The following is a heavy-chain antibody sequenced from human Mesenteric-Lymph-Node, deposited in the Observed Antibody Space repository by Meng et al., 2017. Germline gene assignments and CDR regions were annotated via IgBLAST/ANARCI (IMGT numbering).Heavy chain of an antibody. J-gene: IGHJ6*02. CDR1: GYSFNNYW. Sequence: GESLKISCQGSGYSFNNYWVGWVRQMPGKGLEWMGTIYPGDPGTRYSPSFQGQVTISVDKSISTAYLQWSSLKASDSAIYYCVRPGIAAVGNLFDYYYYYGMDVWGQGTTVTVSS. CDR3: VRPGIAAVGNLFDYYYYYGMDV. V-gene: IGHV5-51*01. D-gene: IGHD6-13*01. CDR2: IYPGDPGT.